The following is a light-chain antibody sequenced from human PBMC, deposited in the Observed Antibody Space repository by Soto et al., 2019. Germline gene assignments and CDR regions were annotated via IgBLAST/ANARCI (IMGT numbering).Light chain of an antibody. J-gene: IGKJ1*01. CDR2: DAS. V-gene: IGKV3-11*01. CDR3: QQRSSWWT. Sequence: ETVLTQSPATLSLSPGDRATLSCRASQSITTYLAWYQQKTGQAPKLLFYDASNRATGIPPRFSASGSGTDFTLTISNLEPEDSAVYYCQQRSSWWTFGQGNKLEIK. CDR1: QSITTY.